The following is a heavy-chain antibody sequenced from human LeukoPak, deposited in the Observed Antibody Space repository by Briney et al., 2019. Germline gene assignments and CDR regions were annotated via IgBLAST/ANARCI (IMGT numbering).Heavy chain of an antibody. V-gene: IGHV3-7*03. CDR3: ARRYFDL. CDR2: IKQDGSEK. Sequence: PGGSLTLSCAASGFTFISYWMSWVRQAPGKGLEWVANIKQDGSEKYSVDSVRERYTISRDNAKNTLYLQMNSVRAEDTAVYYWARRYFDLWGRGTLVTVSS. CDR1: GFTFISYW. J-gene: IGHJ2*01.